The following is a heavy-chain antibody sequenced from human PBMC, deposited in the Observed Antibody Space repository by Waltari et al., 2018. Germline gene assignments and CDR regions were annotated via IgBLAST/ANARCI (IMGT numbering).Heavy chain of an antibody. Sequence: QLQMTESGPGLVRPSETLSLTCAVSGGSITTITYFWGWIRQPPGKGLEWIASFSYNGNTYYNPSLKSRVTISGDTSKNQFSLLLSSVTAADTAVYYCARGLGAIYWGHGTLVTVSS. CDR2: FSYNGNT. D-gene: IGHD2-21*01. V-gene: IGHV4-39*07. CDR1: GGSITTITYF. J-gene: IGHJ4*01. CDR3: ARGLGAIY.